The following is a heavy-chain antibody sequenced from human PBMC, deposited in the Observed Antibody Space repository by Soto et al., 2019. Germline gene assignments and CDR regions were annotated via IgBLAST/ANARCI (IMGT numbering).Heavy chain of an antibody. D-gene: IGHD1-26*01. CDR1: GYSFARHW. J-gene: IGHJ4*02. V-gene: IGHV5-51*01. CDR2: IYPGDSDT. CDR3: ARYSGSYWHYLDF. Sequence: PGESLKISCQGSGYSFARHWVAWVRQMPEKGLEWFGTIYPGDSDTKYSSAFRGHVTISADTSVSIAYLQWRSLEATDSAIYYCARYSGSYWHYLDFWGQGTLVTVSS.